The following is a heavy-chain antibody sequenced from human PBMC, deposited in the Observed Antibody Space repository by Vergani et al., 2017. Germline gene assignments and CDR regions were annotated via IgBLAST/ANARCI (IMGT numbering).Heavy chain of an antibody. CDR3: AKDRSIAARLPTG. CDR1: GFTFSSYA. V-gene: IGHV3-23*01. Sequence: EVQLLESGGGLVQPGGSLRLSCAASGFTFSSYAMSWVRQAPGKGLGWVSAISGSGGSTYYADSVKGRFTISRDNSKNTLYLQMNSLGAEDTAVYYCAKDRSIAARLPTGWGQGTLVTVSS. CDR2: ISGSGGST. D-gene: IGHD6-6*01. J-gene: IGHJ4*02.